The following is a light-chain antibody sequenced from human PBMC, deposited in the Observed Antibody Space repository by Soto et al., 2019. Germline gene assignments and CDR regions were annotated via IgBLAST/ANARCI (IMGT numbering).Light chain of an antibody. Sequence: SYELTQPPSVSVAPGKTARITCGGNNIGSKSVHWYQQKPGQAPVLVIYYDSDRPSGIPERFSGSNSGNTATLTISRVEAGDEADYYCQVWDSSSDHPSWVFGGGTKLTV. CDR1: NIGSKS. CDR2: YDS. V-gene: IGLV3-21*04. CDR3: QVWDSSSDHPSWV. J-gene: IGLJ3*02.